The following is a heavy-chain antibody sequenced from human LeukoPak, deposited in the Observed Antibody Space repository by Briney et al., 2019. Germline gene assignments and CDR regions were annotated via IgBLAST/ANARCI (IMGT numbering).Heavy chain of an antibody. D-gene: IGHD3-3*01. CDR1: GGSFSGYY. CDR3: ARRATIFGVVIIVRAFDI. J-gene: IGHJ3*02. CDR2: INHSGST. V-gene: IGHV4-34*01. Sequence: PSETLSLTCAVYGGSFSGYYWSWIRQPPGKGLEWIGEINHSGSTNYNPSLKSRVTISVDTSKNQFSLKLSSVTAADTAVYYCARRATIFGVVIIVRAFDIWGQGTMVTVSS.